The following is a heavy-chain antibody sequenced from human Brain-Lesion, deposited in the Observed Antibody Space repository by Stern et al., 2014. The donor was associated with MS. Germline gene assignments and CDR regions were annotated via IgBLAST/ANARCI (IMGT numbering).Heavy chain of an antibody. CDR2: IYTSGST. J-gene: IGHJ6*02. D-gene: IGHD3/OR15-3a*01. CDR3: ARGTAMIFGANGLDV. Sequence: QLQLQESGPGLVKPSQALSLTCTVSGGSISSGSYSWTWIRQSAGKGLEWIGRIYTSGSTNYNLSFKSRTTISSDTAKNQFPLKLHSVTAADTAVYYCARGTAMIFGANGLDVWGQGTTVTVSS. CDR1: GGSISSGSYS. V-gene: IGHV4-61*02.